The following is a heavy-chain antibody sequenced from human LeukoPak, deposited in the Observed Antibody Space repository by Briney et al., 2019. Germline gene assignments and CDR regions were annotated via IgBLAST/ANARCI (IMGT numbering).Heavy chain of an antibody. CDR3: ARFSSGWSFDY. Sequence: ASVKVSCKASGYTFTGYYMHWVRQAPGQGLEWMGWINPNSGGTNYALKFQGRVTMTRDTSISTAYMELSRLRSDDTAVYYCARFSSGWSFDYWGQGTLVTVS. V-gene: IGHV1-2*02. CDR1: GYTFTGYY. J-gene: IGHJ4*02. D-gene: IGHD6-19*01. CDR2: INPNSGGT.